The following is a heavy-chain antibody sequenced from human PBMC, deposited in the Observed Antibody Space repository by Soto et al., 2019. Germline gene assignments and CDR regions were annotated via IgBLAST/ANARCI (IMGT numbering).Heavy chain of an antibody. CDR2: SFYSGNT. D-gene: IGHD2-15*01. Sequence: QVQLQESGPRLVKPLQTLSLTCTVSGDSINSGDYYWSWIRQPPGRGLEWVGYSFYSGNTDYNPSLKSRMTISMDTSKNQFSLRLNSVTAADTAVYFCARWSRLGVAGMDVWGQGTTVSVS. CDR3: ARWSRLGVAGMDV. CDR1: GDSINSGDYY. J-gene: IGHJ6*02. V-gene: IGHV4-30-4*01.